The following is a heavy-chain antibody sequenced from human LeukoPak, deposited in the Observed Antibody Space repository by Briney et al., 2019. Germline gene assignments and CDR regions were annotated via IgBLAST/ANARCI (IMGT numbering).Heavy chain of an antibody. J-gene: IGHJ4*02. V-gene: IGHV3-23*01. CDR3: GVYSSSWHDY. D-gene: IGHD6-13*01. Sequence: GGSLRLSCAASGLTFSDYYMSWIRQAPGKGLEWVSVISGSGGSTNYADSVKGRFTISRDNSKNTLYLQMNSLRAEDTAVYYCGVYSSSWHDYWGQGTLVTVSS. CDR1: GLTFSDYY. CDR2: ISGSGGST.